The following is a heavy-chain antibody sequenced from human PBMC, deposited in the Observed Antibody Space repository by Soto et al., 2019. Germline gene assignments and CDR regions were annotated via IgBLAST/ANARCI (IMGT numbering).Heavy chain of an antibody. CDR1: GGSVSSGDYY. Sequence: PSDTLSLTCAVSGGSVSSGDYYWTWIRQPPGKGLEWIASISYSGSTYYNPTLKSRLIISVDTSKSQFSLKLSSVTAADTAVYYCARGRTAATEFDPWGQGTLVTVS. CDR3: ARGRTAATEFDP. CDR2: ISYSGST. J-gene: IGHJ5*02. D-gene: IGHD6-13*01. V-gene: IGHV4-39*01.